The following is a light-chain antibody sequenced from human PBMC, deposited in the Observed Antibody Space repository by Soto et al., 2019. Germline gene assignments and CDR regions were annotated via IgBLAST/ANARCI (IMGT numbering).Light chain of an antibody. J-gene: IGKJ1*01. CDR2: DGS. Sequence: IIWTHAPAALSFSAGERATLSRGASHSLSSKSLVWYQQKSGQPPRVLIYDGSTRAIGIPDRFSGSGSGTDFTLTISRLGPEDFAVYYCQQYGSSPWTFGQGTKVDIK. CDR3: QQYGSSPWT. V-gene: IGKV3D-20*01. CDR1: HSLSSKS.